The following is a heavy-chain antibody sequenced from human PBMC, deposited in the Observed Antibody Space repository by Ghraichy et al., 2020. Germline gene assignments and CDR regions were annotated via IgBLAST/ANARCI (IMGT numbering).Heavy chain of an antibody. CDR2: INNYGSGT. Sequence: GGSLRLSCAASGFTFTTYWMHWVRQAPGKGPVWVSRINNYGSGTNYADSVKGRFTISRDNAKNTLYLQMNSLRAEDTAVYYCARDLYYEGSGYNYWYFDLWGRGTLVTVSS. D-gene: IGHD3-22*01. J-gene: IGHJ2*01. CDR3: ARDLYYEGSGYNYWYFDL. CDR1: GFTFTTYW. V-gene: IGHV3-74*01.